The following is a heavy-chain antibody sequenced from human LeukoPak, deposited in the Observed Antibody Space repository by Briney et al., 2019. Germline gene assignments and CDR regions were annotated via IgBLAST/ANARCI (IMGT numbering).Heavy chain of an antibody. Sequence: ASVKVSCKASGYTFTGYYMHWVRQAPGQGLKWMGWINPSSGGTNYAQKFQGRVTMTRDTSISTAYMELSRLRSDDTAVYYCARDRPYDSSEYGAFDIWGQGTMVTVSS. CDR1: GYTFTGYY. J-gene: IGHJ3*02. V-gene: IGHV1-2*02. D-gene: IGHD3-22*01. CDR2: INPSSGGT. CDR3: ARDRPYDSSEYGAFDI.